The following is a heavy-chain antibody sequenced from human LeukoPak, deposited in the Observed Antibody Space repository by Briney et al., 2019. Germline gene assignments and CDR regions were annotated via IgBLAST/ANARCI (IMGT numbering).Heavy chain of an antibody. CDR2: INHNGNVN. CDR3: ARGGGLDV. J-gene: IGHJ6*02. D-gene: IGHD3-16*01. CDR1: GFTFSSYR. Sequence: GGSLRLSCAASGFTFSSYRMNRVRQAPGKGLEWVASINHNGNVNYYVDSVKGRFTISRDNAKNSLYLQMSNLRAEDTAVYFCARGGGLDVWGQGATVTVSS. V-gene: IGHV3-7*03.